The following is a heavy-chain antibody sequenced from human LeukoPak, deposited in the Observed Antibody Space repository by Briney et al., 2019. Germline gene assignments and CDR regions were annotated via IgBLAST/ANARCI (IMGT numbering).Heavy chain of an antibody. CDR1: GFTFSSYG. V-gene: IGHV3-30*18. J-gene: IGHJ4*02. CDR2: ISYDGSNK. CDR3: AKEGGVVIVDY. D-gene: IGHD3-3*01. Sequence: GGSLRLSCAASGFTFSSYGMHWVRQAPGKGLEWVAVISYDGSNKYYADSVKGRFTISRDNSKNTLCLQMNSLRAEDTAVYYCAKEGGVVIVDYWGQGTLVTVSS.